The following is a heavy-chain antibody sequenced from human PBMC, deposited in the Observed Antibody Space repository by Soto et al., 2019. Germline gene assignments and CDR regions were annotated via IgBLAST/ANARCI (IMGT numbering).Heavy chain of an antibody. D-gene: IGHD1-20*01. CDR2: IYHSGST. CDR1: GGNISSSNW. V-gene: IGHV4-4*02. Sequence: SETLSLTCAVSGGNISSSNWWSWVRPPPGKGLEWIGEIYHSGSTNYNPPLKSRVTISVDKSKNQFSLKLSSVTAADTAVYYCAREYSGNDGTFDYWGQGPLVTVSS. CDR3: AREYSGNDGTFDY. J-gene: IGHJ4*02.